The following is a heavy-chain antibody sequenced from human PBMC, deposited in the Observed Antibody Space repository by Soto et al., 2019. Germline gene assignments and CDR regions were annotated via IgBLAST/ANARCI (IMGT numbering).Heavy chain of an antibody. Sequence: QVQLVESGGGVVQPGRSLRLSCAASGFTFSSYGMHWVRQAPGKGLEWVAVISYDGSNKYYADSVKGRFTISRDNSKNTLYLQMNSLRAEDTAVYYCAKVDIVVVPAAVDYWGQGTLVTVSS. CDR3: AKVDIVVVPAAVDY. CDR2: ISYDGSNK. CDR1: GFTFSSYG. J-gene: IGHJ4*02. V-gene: IGHV3-30*18. D-gene: IGHD2-2*01.